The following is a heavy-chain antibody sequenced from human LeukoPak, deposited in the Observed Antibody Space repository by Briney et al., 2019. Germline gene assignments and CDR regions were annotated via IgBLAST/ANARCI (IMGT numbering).Heavy chain of an antibody. J-gene: IGHJ6*02. D-gene: IGHD5-24*01. Sequence: GASVKVSCKASGYTFTSYGISWVRQAPGQGLEWMGWISAYNGNTNYAQKLQGRVTMTTDTSTSTAYMELRSLRSDDTAVYYCARETPQFIYYGMDVWGQGTTVTVSS. CDR1: GYTFTSYG. CDR3: ARETPQFIYYGMDV. CDR2: ISAYNGNT. V-gene: IGHV1-18*01.